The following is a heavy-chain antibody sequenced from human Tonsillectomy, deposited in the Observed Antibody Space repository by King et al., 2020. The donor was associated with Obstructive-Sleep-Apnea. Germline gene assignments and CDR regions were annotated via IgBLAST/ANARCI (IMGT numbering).Heavy chain of an antibody. CDR2: INPNSGGT. CDR3: ARGGDIVVVPAAAYDY. D-gene: IGHD2-2*01. CDR1: GYTFTGYY. J-gene: IGHJ4*02. V-gene: IGHV1-2*02. Sequence: VQLVQSGAEVKKPGASVKVSCKASGYTFTGYYMHWVRQAPGQGLEWMGWINPNSGGTNYAQKFQGRVTMTRDTSISTAYMELSRLRSDETAVYYCARGGDIVVVPAAAYDYWGQGTLVTVSS.